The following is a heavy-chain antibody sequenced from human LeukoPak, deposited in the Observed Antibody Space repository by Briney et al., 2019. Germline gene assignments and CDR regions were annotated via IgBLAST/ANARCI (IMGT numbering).Heavy chain of an antibody. D-gene: IGHD5-24*01. V-gene: IGHV4-30-4*01. CDR1: GGSISSGDFY. CDR3: ASSRDGYSLDY. Sequence: KTSETLSLTCTVSGGSISSGDFYWSWIRQPPGKGLEWIGYIYYSGSTYYNPSLKSRVTISVDTSKNQFSLKLSSVTAADTAVYYCASSRDGYSLDYWGQGTLVTVSS. J-gene: IGHJ4*02. CDR2: IYYSGST.